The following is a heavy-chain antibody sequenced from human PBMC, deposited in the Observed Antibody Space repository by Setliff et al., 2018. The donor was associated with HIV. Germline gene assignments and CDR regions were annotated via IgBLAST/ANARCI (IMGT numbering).Heavy chain of an antibody. V-gene: IGHV2-5*01. Sequence: SGPTLVNPTQTLTLTCTFSGFSLSTSGVGVGWIRQPPGKALEWLGIIYWNDDKRYRPSLKHRLTLSKDTSRDQVVLTMTNMDPVDTATYYCAHMYSSSWYLSPSEHFRHWGQGTPVTVSS. CDR3: AHMYSSSWYLSPSEHFRH. CDR2: IYWNDDK. CDR1: GFSLSTSGVG. D-gene: IGHD6-13*01. J-gene: IGHJ1*01.